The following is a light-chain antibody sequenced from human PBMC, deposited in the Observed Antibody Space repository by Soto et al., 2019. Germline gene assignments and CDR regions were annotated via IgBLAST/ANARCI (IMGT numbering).Light chain of an antibody. CDR2: KVS. CDR1: QSLLYKDGNTY. J-gene: IGKJ4*01. V-gene: IGKV2-30*01. Sequence: DGVMTQSPLSLPVPLGQPASIPFRSSQSLLYKDGNTYLNWFQQRPGQSPRRLIYKVSNRDSGGPDRFSGSGSGTDFTLKISRVEAEDVGVYYCMQGTRWPLTFGGGTKVEIK. CDR3: MQGTRWPLT.